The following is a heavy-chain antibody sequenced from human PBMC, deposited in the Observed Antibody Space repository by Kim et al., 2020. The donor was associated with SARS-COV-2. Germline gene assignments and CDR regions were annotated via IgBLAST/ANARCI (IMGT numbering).Heavy chain of an antibody. CDR2: INPSDATT. V-gene: IGHV1-46*01. CDR1: GYTFTSYY. Sequence: ASVKVSCKASGYTFTSYYMIWVRQAPGQGLEWMGIINPSDATTSYPQNFRGRVSMTRDTSTSTVYMELSSLKSEDTAVYYCARDRSGDVWGQGTSVTVSS. D-gene: IGHD3-10*01. CDR3: ARDRSGDV. J-gene: IGHJ6*02.